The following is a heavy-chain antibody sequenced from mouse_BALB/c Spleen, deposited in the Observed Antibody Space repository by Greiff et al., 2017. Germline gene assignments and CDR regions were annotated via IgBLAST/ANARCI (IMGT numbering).Heavy chain of an antibody. V-gene: IGHV5-9-4*01. Sequence: EVQGVESGGGLVKPGGSLKLSCAASGFTFSSYAMSWVRQSPEKRLEWVAEISSGGSYTYYPDTVTGRFTISRDNAKNTLYLEMSSLRSEDTAMYYCARAYYGYDGAMDYWGQGTSVTVSS. CDR2: ISSGGSYT. J-gene: IGHJ4*01. D-gene: IGHD2-9*01. CDR3: ARAYYGYDGAMDY. CDR1: GFTFSSYA.